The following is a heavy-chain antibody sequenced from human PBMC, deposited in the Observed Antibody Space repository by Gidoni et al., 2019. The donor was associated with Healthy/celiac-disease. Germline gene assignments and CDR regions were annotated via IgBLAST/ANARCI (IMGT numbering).Heavy chain of an antibody. D-gene: IGHD6-19*01. V-gene: IGHV3-13*01. CDR2: IGTAGDT. J-gene: IGHJ6*02. Sequence: EVQLVESGGGLVQPGGSLRLSCASSGFTFSRYALHWVRQATGKGLEVVSVIGTAGDTYYPGSVKGRCTISREKAKNSLYLQMNSLRAGDTAVYYCARDKLEYSSGWYQSYDGMDVWGQGTTVTVSS. CDR1: GFTFSRYA. CDR3: ARDKLEYSSGWYQSYDGMDV.